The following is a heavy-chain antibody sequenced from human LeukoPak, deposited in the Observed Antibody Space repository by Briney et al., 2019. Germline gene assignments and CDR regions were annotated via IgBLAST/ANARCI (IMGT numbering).Heavy chain of an antibody. D-gene: IGHD6-13*01. J-gene: IGHJ6*03. V-gene: IGHV4-39*07. CDR2: IYYSGST. CDR3: ARDLWYSSSWYSGSLYYYCMDV. CDR1: GGSISSSSYY. Sequence: ASETLSLTCTVSGGSISSSSYYWGWIRQPPGKGLEWIGSIYYSGSTYYNPSLKSRVTISVDTSKNQFSLKLSSVTAADTAVYYCARDLWYSSSWYSGSLYYYCMDVWGKGTTVTVSS.